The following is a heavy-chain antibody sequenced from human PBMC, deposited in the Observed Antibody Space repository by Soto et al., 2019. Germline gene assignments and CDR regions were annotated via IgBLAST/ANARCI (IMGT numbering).Heavy chain of an antibody. Sequence: GASVKVSCKASGGTFSSYAISWVRQAPGQGLEWMGGIIPIFGTANYAQKFQGRVTITADESTSTAYMELSSLRFEDTAVYYCARGIVGHTTTGWLDSWGQGTLVTVSS. J-gene: IGHJ5*01. V-gene: IGHV1-69*13. CDR1: GGTFSSYA. D-gene: IGHD1-26*01. CDR3: ARGIVGHTTTGWLDS. CDR2: IIPIFGTA.